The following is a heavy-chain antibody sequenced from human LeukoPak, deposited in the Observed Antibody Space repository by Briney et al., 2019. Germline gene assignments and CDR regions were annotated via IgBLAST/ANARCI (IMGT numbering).Heavy chain of an antibody. CDR1: GFTFSSYS. Sequence: PGGSLRLSCAASGFTFSSYSMNWVRQAPGKGLEWVSYISSSSSTIYYADSVKGRFTISRDNAKNSLYLQMNSLRAEDTAVYYCARDKGYDFWSGYYHRYYYYYMDVWGKGTTVTVSS. CDR2: ISSSSSTI. D-gene: IGHD3-3*01. CDR3: ARDKGYDFWSGYYHRYYYYYMDV. J-gene: IGHJ6*03. V-gene: IGHV3-48*01.